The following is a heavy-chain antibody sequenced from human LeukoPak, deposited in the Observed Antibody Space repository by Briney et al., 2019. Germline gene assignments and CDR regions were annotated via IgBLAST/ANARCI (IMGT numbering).Heavy chain of an antibody. J-gene: IGHJ3*02. CDR1: GFTFSSYA. Sequence: PGGSLRLSCAASGFTFSSYAMSWVRQAPGKGLEWVSAISGSGGSTYYADSVKGRFTISRDNSKNTLYLQMNSLRAEDTAVYYCARDMRYFDWLESPIHAFDIWGQGTMVTVSS. D-gene: IGHD3-9*01. CDR2: ISGSGGST. V-gene: IGHV3-23*01. CDR3: ARDMRYFDWLESPIHAFDI.